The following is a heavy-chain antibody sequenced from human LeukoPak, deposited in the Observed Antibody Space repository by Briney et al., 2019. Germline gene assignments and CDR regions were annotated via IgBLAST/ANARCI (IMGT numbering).Heavy chain of an antibody. CDR2: IQDDGATT. J-gene: IGHJ4*02. CDR1: GFTFSTFP. D-gene: IGHD3-22*01. V-gene: IGHV3-30*02. Sequence: GGSLRLSCAASGFTFSTFPMHWVRQAPGRGLEWVALIQDDGATTNYADSVRGRFTISRDNSKSTVYLQMNSLKPDDTAVYYCATQSITLVVVISPFDYWGQGTLVTVSS. CDR3: ATQSITLVVVISPFDY.